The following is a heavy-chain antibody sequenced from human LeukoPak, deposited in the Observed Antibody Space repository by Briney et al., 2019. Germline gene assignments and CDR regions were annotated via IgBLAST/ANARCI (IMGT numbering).Heavy chain of an antibody. CDR1: GGSISSSSYY. V-gene: IGHV4-39*02. Sequence: SETLSLTCTVSGGSISSSSYYWGWIRQPPGKGLEWIGSIYYRGSTYYNPSLKSRVTISVDTSKNQFSLKLSSVTAADTAVYYCARDPIVGATSRGYFDYWGQGTLVTVSS. D-gene: IGHD1-26*01. CDR3: ARDPIVGATSRGYFDY. CDR2: IYYRGST. J-gene: IGHJ4*02.